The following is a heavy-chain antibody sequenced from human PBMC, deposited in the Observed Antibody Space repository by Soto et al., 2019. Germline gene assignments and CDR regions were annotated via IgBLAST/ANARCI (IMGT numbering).Heavy chain of an antibody. CDR3: ARGRGSTGYLGREHYFDY. Sequence: EVQVVESGRGLVQPGGSLRLSCAASGFSVTNNYMNWVRQAPGKGLEWVSIIDIGGNTYYADSVKDRFTISRDNSRNTLYLHMDSLRAEDTAVYYCARGRGSTGYLGREHYFDYWGQGTLVTVSP. V-gene: IGHV3-66*01. CDR1: GFSVTNNY. J-gene: IGHJ4*02. D-gene: IGHD2-2*01. CDR2: IDIGGNT.